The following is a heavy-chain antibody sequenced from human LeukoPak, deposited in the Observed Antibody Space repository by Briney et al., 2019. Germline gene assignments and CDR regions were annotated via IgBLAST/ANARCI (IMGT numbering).Heavy chain of an antibody. D-gene: IGHD2-15*01. CDR3: ATQPQGYCSGGSCWVPFDY. CDR2: IKQDGSEK. CDR1: GFTFSSYW. J-gene: IGHJ4*02. Sequence: GGSLRLSCAASGFTFSSYWMSWVRQAPGKGLEWVANIKQDGSEKYYVDSVKGRFAISRDNAKNSLYLQMNSLRAEDTAVYYCATQPQGYCSGGSCWVPFDYWGQGTLVTVSS. V-gene: IGHV3-7*01.